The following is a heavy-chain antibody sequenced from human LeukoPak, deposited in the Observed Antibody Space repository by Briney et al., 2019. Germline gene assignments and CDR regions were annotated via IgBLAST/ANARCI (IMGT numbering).Heavy chain of an antibody. V-gene: IGHV4-59*13. CDR3: TKGEGDY. Sequence: RSSETLSLTCTVSGRSISRYYWSWIRQPPGKGLEWIGYIYDSGNTNYNPSLKSRVTISVDTSKNQFSLKLSSVTAADTAVYYCTKGEGDYWGQGTLVTVSS. D-gene: IGHD2-21*01. CDR2: IYDSGNT. CDR1: GRSISRYY. J-gene: IGHJ4*02.